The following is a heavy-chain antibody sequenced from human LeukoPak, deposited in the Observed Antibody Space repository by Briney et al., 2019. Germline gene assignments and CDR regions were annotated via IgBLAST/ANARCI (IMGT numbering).Heavy chain of an antibody. V-gene: IGHV3-30-3*01. CDR1: GFTFSSYA. D-gene: IGHD3-10*01. CDR3: ARDLYGSGSHDGGSDY. Sequence: GRSLRLSCAASGFTFSSYAMHWVRQAPGKGLEWVAVISYDGSNKYYADSVKGRFTISRDNSKNTLYLQMNSLRAEDTAVYYCARDLYGSGSHDGGSDYWGQGTLVTVSS. CDR2: ISYDGSNK. J-gene: IGHJ4*02.